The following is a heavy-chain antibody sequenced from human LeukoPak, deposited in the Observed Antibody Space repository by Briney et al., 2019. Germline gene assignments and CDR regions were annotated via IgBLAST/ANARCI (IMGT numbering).Heavy chain of an antibody. D-gene: IGHD3-10*01. J-gene: IGHJ6*03. CDR1: GFTLSSYA. V-gene: IGHV3-23*01. Sequence: GGSLRLSCAASGFTLSSYAMSWVRQAPGKGLEWVSAISVSGNTYHADSVKGRFTISRDNSKNTLYLQMNSLRAEDTAVYYCAREGEGSKRYYYYYYMDVWGKGTTVTVSS. CDR2: ISVSGNT. CDR3: AREGEGSKRYYYYYYMDV.